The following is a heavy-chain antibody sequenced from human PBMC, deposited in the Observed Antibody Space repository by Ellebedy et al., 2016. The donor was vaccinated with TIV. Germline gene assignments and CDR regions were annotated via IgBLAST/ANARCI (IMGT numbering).Heavy chain of an antibody. D-gene: IGHD3-9*01. CDR3: AREDDILTGQLDY. CDR1: GFTFSDYY. Sequence: GESLKISCAASGFTFSDYYMSWIRQAPGKGLEWVSYISSSSSYTNYADSVKGRFTISRDNSKNTLYLQMNSLRAEDTAVYYCAREDDILTGQLDYWGQGTLVTVSS. V-gene: IGHV3-11*06. J-gene: IGHJ4*02. CDR2: ISSSSSYT.